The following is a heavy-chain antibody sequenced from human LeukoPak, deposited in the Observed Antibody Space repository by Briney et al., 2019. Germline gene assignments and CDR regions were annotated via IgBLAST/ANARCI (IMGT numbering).Heavy chain of an antibody. CDR1: GFAFSSYN. D-gene: IGHD1-26*01. J-gene: IGHJ4*02. CDR3: AKDPIFSGSYGVFDY. Sequence: GGSLRLSCAASGFAFSSYNMNWVRQAPGKGLEWISYIGSSGSPTHYADSAEGRFTISRDNSKNTLYLQMNSLRAGDTAVYYCAKDPIFSGSYGVFDYWGLGTLVTVSS. CDR2: IGSSGSPT. V-gene: IGHV3-48*01.